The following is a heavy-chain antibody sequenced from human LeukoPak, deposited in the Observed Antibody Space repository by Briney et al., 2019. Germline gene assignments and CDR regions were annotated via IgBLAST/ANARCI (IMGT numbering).Heavy chain of an antibody. CDR1: GFTFSSYG. V-gene: IGHV3-23*01. J-gene: IGHJ5*02. CDR2: ISGSGGST. Sequence: GESLRLSCAASGFTFSSYGMSWVRQAPGKGLEWVSAISGSGGSTYYADSVKGRFTISRDNSKNTLYLQMNSLRAEDTAVYYCAKTLFRNDILTGYYRDTWGQGTLVTVSS. D-gene: IGHD3-9*01. CDR3: AKTLFRNDILTGYYRDT.